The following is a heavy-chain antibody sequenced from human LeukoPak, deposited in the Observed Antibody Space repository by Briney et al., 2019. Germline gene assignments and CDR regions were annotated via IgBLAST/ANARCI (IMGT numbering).Heavy chain of an antibody. CDR3: AKSTPTIVVVPAAFDY. CDR1: GLTFSSYA. D-gene: IGHD2-2*01. CDR2: ISGSGGST. V-gene: IGHV3-23*01. J-gene: IGHJ4*02. Sequence: GGSLRLSCAASGLTFSSYAMSWVRQAPGKGLEWVSAISGSGGSTYYADSVKGRFTISRDNSKNTLYLQMNSLRAEDTAVYYCAKSTPTIVVVPAAFDYWGQGTLVTVSS.